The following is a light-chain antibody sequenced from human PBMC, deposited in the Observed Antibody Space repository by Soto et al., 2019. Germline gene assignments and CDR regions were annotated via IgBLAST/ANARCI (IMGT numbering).Light chain of an antibody. CDR2: DVS. J-gene: IGLJ1*01. CDR1: SSDVGGYNY. Sequence: QSALTQPASVSGSPGQSITISCTGTSSDVGGYNYVSWYQQHPGKAPKLMIYDVSNRHSGVSNRFSGSKSGNTASLTISGLQDDDEADYYCSSYTSSSTLVFGTGTKLTVL. CDR3: SSYTSSSTLV. V-gene: IGLV2-14*01.